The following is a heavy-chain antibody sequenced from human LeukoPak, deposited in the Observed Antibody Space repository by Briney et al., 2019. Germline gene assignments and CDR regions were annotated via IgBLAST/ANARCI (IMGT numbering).Heavy chain of an antibody. Sequence: GGSLRLSCAASGFTFSNFWMYWVRQPPGKGLVWVSRISSDGSNTNYADSVKGRFTISRDNAKNTLYLQMNSLRAEDTAVYYCAREIIGEASFLDYWGQGTLVTVSS. D-gene: IGHD3-10*01. V-gene: IGHV3-74*01. CDR1: GFTFSNFW. J-gene: IGHJ4*02. CDR2: ISSDGSNT. CDR3: AREIIGEASFLDY.